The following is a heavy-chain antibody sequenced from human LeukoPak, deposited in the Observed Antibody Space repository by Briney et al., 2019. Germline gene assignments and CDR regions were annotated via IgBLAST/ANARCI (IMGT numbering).Heavy chain of an antibody. V-gene: IGHV5-51*01. CDR3: ARHGVGYCSGGSCHNIDY. Sequence: GESLKISCQGSGYSFTSYWIGWVRHMPGKGLEWMGIIYPGDSDTRYSPSFQGQVTISADKSISTAYLQWSSLKASDTAMYYCARHGVGYCSGGSCHNIDYWGQGTLVTVSS. CDR1: GYSFTSYW. D-gene: IGHD2-15*01. CDR2: IYPGDSDT. J-gene: IGHJ4*02.